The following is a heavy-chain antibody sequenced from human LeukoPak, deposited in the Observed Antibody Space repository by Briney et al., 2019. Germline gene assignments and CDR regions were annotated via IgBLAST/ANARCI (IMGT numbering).Heavy chain of an antibody. V-gene: IGHV3-74*01. Sequence: GGSLRLSCAASGFTLSNDWMHWVRHAAGKGLVWVSLITTDGSTTTYEDFVKGRFTISRDNAKNTLYLQMNSLRVEDTAVYYCARSRGGSYHYWGQGTLVTLSS. CDR2: ITTDGSTT. D-gene: IGHD3-16*02. CDR1: GFTLSNDW. CDR3: ARSRGGSYHY. J-gene: IGHJ4*02.